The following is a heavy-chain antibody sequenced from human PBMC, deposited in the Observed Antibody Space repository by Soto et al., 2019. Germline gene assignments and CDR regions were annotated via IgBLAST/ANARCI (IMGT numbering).Heavy chain of an antibody. D-gene: IGHD3-10*01. J-gene: IGHJ4*02. V-gene: IGHV4-34*01. Sequence: QVQLQQWGAGLLKPSETLSLTCAVHGGSFSGYYWSWIRQPPGKGLEWIGEINHSGSTNYNPSLKSRVTISVDTSKNQFSLKLSSVTAADTAVYYCARGRTYYGSGSYIFDYWGQGTLVTVSS. CDR3: ARGRTYYGSGSYIFDY. CDR2: INHSGST. CDR1: GGSFSGYY.